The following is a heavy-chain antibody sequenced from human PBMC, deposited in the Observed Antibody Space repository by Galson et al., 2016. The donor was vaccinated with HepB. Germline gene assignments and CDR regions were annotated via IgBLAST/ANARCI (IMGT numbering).Heavy chain of an antibody. CDR1: GFTLSSYG. J-gene: IGHJ5*02. CDR2: MSYDERSE. Sequence: SLRLSCAASGFTLSSYGVHWVRQAPGKGLEWVAVMSYDERSEFYTDSVKGRFTISRDISKNTVYLQMNSLRAEDTAVYFCAKEMLSCSGCSCKAGHLFNWFDPGGQGTLVTVSS. V-gene: IGHV3-30*18. CDR3: AKEMLSCSGCSCKAGHLFNWFDP. D-gene: IGHD2-15*01.